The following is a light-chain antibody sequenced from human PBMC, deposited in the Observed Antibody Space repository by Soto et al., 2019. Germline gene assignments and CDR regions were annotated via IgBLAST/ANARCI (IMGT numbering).Light chain of an antibody. CDR2: EDN. J-gene: IGLJ3*02. CDR3: QSYDATNQV. Sequence: NFMLTQPHSVSESPGKTVIISCTRSSGSIASNYVQWYQQRPGSSPTTVIYEDNQRPSGLPDRFSGSIDSSSNSASLAISGLETEEEADYFCQSYDATNQVFGGGTKLTVL. CDR1: SGSIASNY. V-gene: IGLV6-57*01.